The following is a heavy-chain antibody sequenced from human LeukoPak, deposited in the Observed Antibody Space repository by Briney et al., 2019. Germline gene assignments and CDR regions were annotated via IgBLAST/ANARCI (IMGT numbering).Heavy chain of an antibody. D-gene: IGHD4-17*01. V-gene: IGHV4-59*01. Sequence: KPSETLSLTCTVSGGSISSYYWSWIRQPPGKGLEWIGYIYYSGSTNYNPSLKSRVTISVDTSKNQFSLKLSSVTAADTAVYYCARESILTVTTQVWVFDYWGQGTLVTVSS. CDR1: GGSISSYY. CDR3: ARESILTVTTQVWVFDY. CDR2: IYYSGST. J-gene: IGHJ4*02.